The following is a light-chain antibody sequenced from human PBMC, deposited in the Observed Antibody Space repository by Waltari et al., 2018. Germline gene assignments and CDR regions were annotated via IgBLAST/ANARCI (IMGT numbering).Light chain of an antibody. CDR1: QSVSRH. Sequence: EIVMTQSPATLSVSPGERATLPCRASQSVSRHLAWYKQEPGQAPRLLIHVASTRATGIPARFSGSGSGTEFTLTISSLQSEDFAVYYCQQYNDWPLTFGGGTKVEIK. CDR2: VAS. J-gene: IGKJ4*01. V-gene: IGKV3-15*01. CDR3: QQYNDWPLT.